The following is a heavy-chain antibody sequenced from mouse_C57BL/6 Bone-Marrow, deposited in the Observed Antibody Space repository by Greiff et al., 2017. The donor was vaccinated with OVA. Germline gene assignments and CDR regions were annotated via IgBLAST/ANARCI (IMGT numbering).Heavy chain of an antibody. J-gene: IGHJ2*01. CDR3: AREANWEYYFDY. Sequence: EVKLVESGGGLVKPGGSLKLSCAASGFTFSSYAMSWVRQTPEKRLEWVATISDGGSYTYYPDNVKGRFTISRDNAKNNLYLQMSHLKSEDTAMYYCAREANWEYYFDYWGQGTTLTVSS. CDR2: ISDGGSYT. D-gene: IGHD4-1*01. CDR1: GFTFSSYA. V-gene: IGHV5-4*01.